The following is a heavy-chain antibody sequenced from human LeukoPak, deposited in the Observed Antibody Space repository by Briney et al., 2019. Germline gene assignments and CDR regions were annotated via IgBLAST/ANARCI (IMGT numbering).Heavy chain of an antibody. CDR2: INPNSGGT. V-gene: IGHV1-2*02. CDR1: GYTFTGYY. D-gene: IGHD2-2*01. J-gene: IGHJ4*02. CDR3: ARTMVPAAPFDF. Sequence: GASVKVSCKASGYTFTGYYMHWVRQAPGQGLEWMGWINPNSGGTNYAQKFQGRVTMTRDTSTSTVYMELSSLRSDDTAVYYCARTMVPAAPFDFWGQGTLVTVSS.